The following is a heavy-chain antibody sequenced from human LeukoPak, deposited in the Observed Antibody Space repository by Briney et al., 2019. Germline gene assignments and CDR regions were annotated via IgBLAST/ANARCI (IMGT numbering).Heavy chain of an antibody. Sequence: PSETLSLTCAVSGGSISSNSYYWGWIRQPPGKGLEWIGSIYYSGSTYYNPSLKSRVTISVDTSKNQFSLKLSSVTAADTAVYYCARVVRDGYNPFDYWGQGTLVTVSS. J-gene: IGHJ4*02. D-gene: IGHD5-24*01. CDR3: ARVVRDGYNPFDY. CDR2: IYYSGST. CDR1: GGSISSNSYY. V-gene: IGHV4-39*07.